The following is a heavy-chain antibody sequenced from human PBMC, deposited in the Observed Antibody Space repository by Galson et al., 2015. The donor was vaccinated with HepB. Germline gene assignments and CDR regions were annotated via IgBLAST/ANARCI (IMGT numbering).Heavy chain of an antibody. Sequence: SVKVSCKASGGTFSSYAISWVRQAPGQGLEWMGGIIPIFGTANYAQKFQGRVTITADESTSTAYMELSSLRSEDTAVYYCARSLAVPGIAVAGTANYFDYWGQGTLVTVSS. V-gene: IGHV1-69*13. J-gene: IGHJ4*02. CDR2: IIPIFGTA. CDR1: GGTFSSYA. D-gene: IGHD6-19*01. CDR3: ARSLAVPGIAVAGTANYFDY.